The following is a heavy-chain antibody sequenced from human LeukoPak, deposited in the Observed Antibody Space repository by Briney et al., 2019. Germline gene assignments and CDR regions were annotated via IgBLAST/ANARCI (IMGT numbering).Heavy chain of an antibody. Sequence: GGSLRLSCAASGFTFSSYAMSWVRQAPGKGLEWVSAISGSGGSTYYADSVKGRFTISRDNSKNTLYLQMNSLRAEDTAVYYCARDTDTAMVIDHHYYGMDVRGQGTTVTVSS. CDR1: GFTFSSYA. CDR3: ARDTDTAMVIDHHYYGMDV. CDR2: ISGSGGST. J-gene: IGHJ6*02. D-gene: IGHD5-18*01. V-gene: IGHV3-23*01.